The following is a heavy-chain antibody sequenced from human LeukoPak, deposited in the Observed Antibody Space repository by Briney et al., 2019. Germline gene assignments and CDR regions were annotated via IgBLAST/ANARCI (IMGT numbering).Heavy chain of an antibody. J-gene: IGHJ6*03. CDR2: ISSSSSTI. CDR3: IFEGYYYYYMDV. Sequence: GGSLRLSCAASGFTFSSYSMKRVPPAPGKGRQWVSYISSSSSTIYYADSVKGRFTISRANAKNSLYLQMNSLRAEDTAVYYCIFEGYYYYYMDVWGKGTTVTVSS. CDR1: GFTFSSYS. D-gene: IGHD2-15*01. V-gene: IGHV3-48*01.